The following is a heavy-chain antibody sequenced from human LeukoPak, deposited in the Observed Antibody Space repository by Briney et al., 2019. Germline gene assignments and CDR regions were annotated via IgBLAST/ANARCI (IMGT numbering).Heavy chain of an antibody. CDR1: GFTVSSNY. J-gene: IGHJ6*02. Sequence: PGGSLRLSCAASGFTVSSNYMSWVRQAPGKGLEWVSVIYSGGSTYYADSVKGRFTISRDNSKNTLYLQMNSLRAEDTAVYYCARDLRDYYDSSGYYRQYYYYGMDVWGQGTTVTVSS. V-gene: IGHV3-66*01. D-gene: IGHD3-22*01. CDR3: ARDLRDYYDSSGYYRQYYYYGMDV. CDR2: IYSGGST.